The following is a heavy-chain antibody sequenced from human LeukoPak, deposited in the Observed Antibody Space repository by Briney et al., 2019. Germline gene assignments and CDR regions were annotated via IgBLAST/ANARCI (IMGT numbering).Heavy chain of an antibody. CDR2: IYYSGST. CDR1: GGSISSYY. J-gene: IGHJ5*02. D-gene: IGHD3-3*01. CDR3: ARGRLLEWFDS. V-gene: IGHV4-59*01. Sequence: PSETLSLTCTVSGGSISSYYWSWIRQPPGKGLEWIGYIYYSGSTNCNPSLKSRVTIPVDTSKNQFSLKLSSVTAADTAVYYCARGRLLEWFDSWGQGTLVSVSS.